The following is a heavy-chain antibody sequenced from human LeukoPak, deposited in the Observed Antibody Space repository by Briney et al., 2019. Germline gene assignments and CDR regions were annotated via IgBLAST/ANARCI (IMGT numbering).Heavy chain of an antibody. CDR1: GYTFTSYA. CDR2: INAGNGNT. CDR3: ARGWGPTGLDY. Sequence: VASVKVSCKASGYTFTSYAMHWVRQAPGQRLEWMGWINAGNGNTKYSQEFQGRVTITRDTSASTAYMDLTSLKSDDTAVYYCARGWGPTGLDYWGQGTLVTVS. V-gene: IGHV1-3*01. D-gene: IGHD3-9*01. J-gene: IGHJ4*02.